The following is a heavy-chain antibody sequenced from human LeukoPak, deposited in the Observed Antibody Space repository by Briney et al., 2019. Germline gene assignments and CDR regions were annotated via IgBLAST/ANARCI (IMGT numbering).Heavy chain of an antibody. V-gene: IGHV1-18*01. D-gene: IGHD2-15*01. CDR2: ISAYNGNT. CDR3: ARVGGYCSGGSCHRYYYYYYMDV. CDR1: GYTFTSHG. Sequence: GASVKVSCKASGYTFTSHGISWVRQAPGQGLEWMGWISAYNGNTNYAHKLQGRVTLTTDASTRTAYMELRSLRSDDTAVYYCARVGGYCSGGSCHRYYYYYYMDVWGKGTTVTISS. J-gene: IGHJ6*03.